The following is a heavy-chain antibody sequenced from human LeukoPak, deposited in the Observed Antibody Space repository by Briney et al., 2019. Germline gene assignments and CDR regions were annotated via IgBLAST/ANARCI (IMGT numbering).Heavy chain of an antibody. CDR3: ARQVPSTIFFNWFDP. Sequence: SETLSLTCTVSGGSLSSYYWSWIRQPAGKGLEWIGRIYTSGSTYYNPSLKSRVTISVDTSKNQLSLKLSSVTAADTAIYYCARQVPSTIFFNWFDPWGQGIVVTVSS. CDR2: IYTSGST. J-gene: IGHJ5*02. CDR1: GGSLSSYY. V-gene: IGHV4-4*07. D-gene: IGHD3-3*01.